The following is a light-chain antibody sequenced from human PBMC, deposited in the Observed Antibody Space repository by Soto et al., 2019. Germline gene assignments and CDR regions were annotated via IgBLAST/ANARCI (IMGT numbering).Light chain of an antibody. CDR2: GAS. J-gene: IGKJ1*01. V-gene: IGKV3-20*01. CDR1: QSVSSSY. Sequence: EVVLTQSPGVLSLSPGEIVTLSCRASQSVSSSYLAWYQQKPGQAPRLLIYGASSRAIDIPRRFSGSGSGTDFTLTSGVLEAEDVAVYFCQHYRGSHWTFGQGTKVEIK. CDR3: QHYRGSHWT.